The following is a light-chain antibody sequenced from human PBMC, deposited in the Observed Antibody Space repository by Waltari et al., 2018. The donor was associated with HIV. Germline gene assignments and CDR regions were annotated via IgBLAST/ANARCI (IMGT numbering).Light chain of an antibody. V-gene: IGLV2-8*01. Sequence: QSALTQPPSASGSLGQTVTISCTGSSSDIGAYDFFSWFQQHPHSAPKLLLYEVTRRPSALSDRFSGSRSGQPAFLTVAGRQRDDEATYCCSSYGDSLKVLFGGGTNVTVL. CDR3: SSYGDSLKVL. CDR1: SSDIGAYDF. J-gene: IGLJ2*01. CDR2: EVT.